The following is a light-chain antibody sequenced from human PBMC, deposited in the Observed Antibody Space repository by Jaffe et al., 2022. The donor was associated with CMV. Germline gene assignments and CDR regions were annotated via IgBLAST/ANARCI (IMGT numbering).Light chain of an antibody. J-gene: IGKJ4*01. CDR2: ATF. Sequence: DIQMTQSPSSLSASVGDRVTITCRASQNISPYLNWYQQKPAKAPKLLIYATFSLRNGVPSRFSGSGSGTDFALTISSLQPEDFATYYCQQSHSNSPVTFGGGTKVEIK. V-gene: IGKV1-39*01. CDR3: QQSHSNSPVT. CDR1: QNISPY.